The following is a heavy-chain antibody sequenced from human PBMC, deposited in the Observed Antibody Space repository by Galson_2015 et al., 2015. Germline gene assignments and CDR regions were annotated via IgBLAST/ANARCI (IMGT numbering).Heavy chain of an antibody. CDR3: AGGLNWNWGIDY. V-gene: IGHV3-30-3*01. CDR2: ISDDGSNK. D-gene: IGHD1-1*01. CDR1: GFTFSSYA. Sequence: SLRLSCAASGFTFSSYAMHWVRQAPGKGLEWVAVISDDGSNKYYADSVKGRFTISRDNSKNTLYVQMNSLREQDTAVYYCAGGLNWNWGIDYWGQGTLVTVSS. J-gene: IGHJ4*02.